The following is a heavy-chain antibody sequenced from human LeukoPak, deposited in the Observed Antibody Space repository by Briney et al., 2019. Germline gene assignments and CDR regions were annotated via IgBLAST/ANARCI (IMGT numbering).Heavy chain of an antibody. CDR3: ARHMDTRGWSSFNY. Sequence: SETLSLTCTVSGGSISTSYYYWGWIRQPPGKGLEWIGNIHNSESTYYNPSLKSRVTISVDTSKNQFSLKLSSVTAADTAVYHCARHMDTRGWSSFNYWGQGILVTVSS. CDR2: IHNSEST. CDR1: GGSISTSYYY. J-gene: IGHJ4*02. V-gene: IGHV4-39*01. D-gene: IGHD6-19*01.